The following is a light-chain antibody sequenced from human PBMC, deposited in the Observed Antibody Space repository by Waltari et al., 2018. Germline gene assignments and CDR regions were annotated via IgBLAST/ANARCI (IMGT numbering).Light chain of an antibody. J-gene: IGLJ2*01. CDR3: CSHSTLRSLL. CDR1: SSDIGTYAL. CDR2: EVD. Sequence: QSALTQPASVSGSPGQSITVSCTGSSSDIGTYALVSWFQQHPGRAPKLLIYEVDQRPSGFSDRFSGSKSGNTASLTVSGLQPEDEADYYCCSHSTLRSLLFGGGTRVSVL. V-gene: IGLV2-23*02.